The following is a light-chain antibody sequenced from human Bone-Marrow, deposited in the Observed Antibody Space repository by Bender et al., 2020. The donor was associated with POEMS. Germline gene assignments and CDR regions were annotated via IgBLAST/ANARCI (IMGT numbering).Light chain of an antibody. J-gene: IGLJ3*02. CDR2: NNS. CDR1: SSKFGSYP. Sequence: QSVLTQPPSASGTPGQRVTISCSGSSSKFGSYPVNWYQQLPGAAPKLVIFNNSQRPSGVPDRFSGSNSGTSASLAISGLLSDDEADFYCATWDDSLNGGVCGGGTKLTVL. CDR3: ATWDDSLNGGV. V-gene: IGLV1-44*01.